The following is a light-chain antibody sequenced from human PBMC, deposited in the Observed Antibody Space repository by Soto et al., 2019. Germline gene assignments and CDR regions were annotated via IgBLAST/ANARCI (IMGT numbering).Light chain of an antibody. CDR1: QSISNR. J-gene: IGKJ1*01. CDR2: DAS. V-gene: IGKV1-5*01. CDR3: QHYGGMWA. Sequence: IQRTQSPSTLSASVGDRVTITCRASQSISNRLAWYQQKPGKAPKVVIYDASSLESGVPSRFSGSGSGTEFILTINSLQPDDFATYCCQHYGGMWAFGQGTKVDIK.